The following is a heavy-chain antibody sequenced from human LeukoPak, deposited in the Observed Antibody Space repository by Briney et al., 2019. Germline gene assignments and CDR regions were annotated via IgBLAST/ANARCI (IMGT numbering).Heavy chain of an antibody. CDR1: GGTFSSYA. CDR2: IIPIFGTA. CDR3: ARDLGYCSSTSCYGYYYGMDV. J-gene: IGHJ6*04. Sequence: SVKVSCKASGGTFSSYALSWVRQAPGQGLEWMGGIIPIFGTANYAQKLQGRVTITADEFTRTAYMELSSLRSEDTAVYYCARDLGYCSSTSCYGYYYGMDVWGKGTTVTVSS. D-gene: IGHD2-2*01. V-gene: IGHV1-69*01.